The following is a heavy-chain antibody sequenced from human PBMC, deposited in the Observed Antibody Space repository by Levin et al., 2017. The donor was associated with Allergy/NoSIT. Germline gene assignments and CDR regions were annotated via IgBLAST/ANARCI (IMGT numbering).Heavy chain of an antibody. D-gene: IGHD3-22*01. Sequence: QTGGSLRLSCAASGFTFSSYWMSWVRQAPGKGLEWVANIKQDGSEKYYVDSVKGRFTISRDNAKNSLYLQMNSLRAEDTAVYYCARDQEDYYDSSGNSPDYWGQGTLVTVSS. CDR2: IKQDGSEK. CDR3: ARDQEDYYDSSGNSPDY. J-gene: IGHJ4*02. CDR1: GFTFSSYW. V-gene: IGHV3-7*01.